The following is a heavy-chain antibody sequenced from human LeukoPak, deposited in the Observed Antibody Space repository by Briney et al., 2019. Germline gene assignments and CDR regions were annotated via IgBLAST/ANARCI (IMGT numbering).Heavy chain of an antibody. D-gene: IGHD6-6*01. CDR2: ISPSGGST. V-gene: IGHV1-46*01. J-gene: IGHJ4*02. Sequence: GASVKVSCKASGYTFTSYYMHWMRQAPGQGLEWMGMISPSGGSTSYAQKFQGRVTMTRDTSASIVYMELSSLRSDDTAVYYCAREQVVGTYFFDYWGQGTLVTVSS. CDR1: GYTFTSYY. CDR3: AREQVVGTYFFDY.